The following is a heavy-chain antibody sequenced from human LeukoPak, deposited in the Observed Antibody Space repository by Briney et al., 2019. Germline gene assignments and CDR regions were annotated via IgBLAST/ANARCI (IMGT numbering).Heavy chain of an antibody. CDR1: GYTFTDYY. V-gene: IGHV1-2*02. Sequence: ASVKVSCKASGYTFTDYYIHCVRQAPGQGLEWMGWIGPKNGDTHYAQKFQGRLTMTRDTSITTAFIELSRLTSDDTAVYYCVRDHASSYDHWGQGTLVTVSS. D-gene: IGHD1-26*01. CDR3: VRDHASSYDH. J-gene: IGHJ4*02. CDR2: IGPKNGDT.